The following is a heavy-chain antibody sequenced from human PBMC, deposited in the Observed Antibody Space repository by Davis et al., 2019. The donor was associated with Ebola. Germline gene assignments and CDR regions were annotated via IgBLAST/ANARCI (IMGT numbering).Heavy chain of an antibody. CDR1: GFTFSLCD. Sequence: GESLKISCAASGFTFSLCDMSWVRQAPGKGLDWVSAIGGGGDTYYAYSVRGRFTISRDNFRNTLDLQMDSLRAEDTAVYYCAKSGLSFGVVKYHYGMDVWGKGTTVTVSS. CDR2: IGGGGDT. D-gene: IGHD3-3*01. J-gene: IGHJ6*04. V-gene: IGHV3-23*01. CDR3: AKSGLSFGVVKYHYGMDV.